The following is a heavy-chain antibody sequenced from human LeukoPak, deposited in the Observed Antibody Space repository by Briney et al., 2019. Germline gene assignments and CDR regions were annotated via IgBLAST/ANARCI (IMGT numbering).Heavy chain of an antibody. V-gene: IGHV5-10-1*01. J-gene: IGHJ6*02. CDR2: IDPSDSYT. Sequence: GESLKISCKGSGYSFTRYWISWVRQKPGKGLEWMGRIDPSDSYTNYSPSFQGHVTISDDKSISTAYLQWNSLKASDTAMYYCAKRKGTVTSRAYYYYYAMDVWGQGTTVTVSS. CDR3: AKRKGTVTSRAYYYYYAMDV. D-gene: IGHD4-17*01. CDR1: GYSFTRYW.